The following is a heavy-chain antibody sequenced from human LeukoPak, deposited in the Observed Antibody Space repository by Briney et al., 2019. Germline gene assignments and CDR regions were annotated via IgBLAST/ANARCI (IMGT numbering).Heavy chain of an antibody. Sequence: GGSLRLSCAASGFTFSSYSMNWVRQAPGKGLEWVSSISSSSSYIYYADSVKGRFTISRDNAKNSRYLQMNSLRAEDTAVYYCARVVVRGVIDYWGQGTLVTVSS. J-gene: IGHJ4*02. CDR3: ARVVVRGVIDY. D-gene: IGHD3-10*01. CDR2: ISSSSSYI. V-gene: IGHV3-21*01. CDR1: GFTFSSYS.